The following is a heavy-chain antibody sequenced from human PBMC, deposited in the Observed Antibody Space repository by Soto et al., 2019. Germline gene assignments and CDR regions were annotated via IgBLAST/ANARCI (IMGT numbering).Heavy chain of an antibody. D-gene: IGHD3-3*01. CDR3: ARLNRPEAGFVNYMDV. J-gene: IGHJ6*03. Sequence: EVQLVQSGAEVKKPGESLKISCEGSGYSFTTYWIAWVRQMPGKGQEWMGIVYPGDSDTRYSPSFQGQVTISADKSITTAYLQWSSLKALDTAVYYCARLNRPEAGFVNYMDVWGKGTTVTVSS. CDR2: VYPGDSDT. CDR1: GYSFTTYW. V-gene: IGHV5-51*03.